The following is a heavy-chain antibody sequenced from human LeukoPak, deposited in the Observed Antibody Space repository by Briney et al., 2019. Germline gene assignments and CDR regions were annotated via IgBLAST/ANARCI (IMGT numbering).Heavy chain of an antibody. CDR1: GYTFTGYY. V-gene: IGHV1-2*06. Sequence: EASVKVSCKASGYTFTGYYMHWVRQAPGQGLEWMGRINPNSGGTNYAQKFQGRVTMTRDTSISTAYMELSRLRSDDTAVYYCARSIAAAGRHDYWGQETLVTVSS. CDR2: INPNSGGT. CDR3: ARSIAAAGRHDY. D-gene: IGHD6-13*01. J-gene: IGHJ4*02.